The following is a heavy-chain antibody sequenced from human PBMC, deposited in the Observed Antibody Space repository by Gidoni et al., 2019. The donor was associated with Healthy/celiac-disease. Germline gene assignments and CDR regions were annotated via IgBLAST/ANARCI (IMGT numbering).Heavy chain of an antibody. J-gene: IGHJ6*02. CDR3: AKDGRIAAAGSPSYYYYGMDV. CDR2: IPYDGSNK. Sequence: QVQLVESGGGVVQPGRSLRLSCAASGFPFSSYGMHWVRQAPGKGLEWVAVIPYDGSNKYYADSVKGRFTISRDNSKNTLYLQMNSLRAEDTAVYYCAKDGRIAAAGSPSYYYYGMDVWGQGTTVTVSS. D-gene: IGHD6-13*01. CDR1: GFPFSSYG. V-gene: IGHV3-30*18.